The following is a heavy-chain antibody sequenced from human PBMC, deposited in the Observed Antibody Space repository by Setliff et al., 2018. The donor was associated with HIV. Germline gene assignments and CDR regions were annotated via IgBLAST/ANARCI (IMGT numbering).Heavy chain of an antibody. D-gene: IGHD5-12*01. CDR2: IYYSGAT. J-gene: IGHJ4*02. V-gene: IGHV4-31*02. CDR3: ASGRGAKGGYDYFGS. CDR1: GDSISSGGYY. Sequence: PSETLSLTCTVSGDSISSGGYYWNWIRQLPGKGLEWIGYIYYSGATYYNPSLKNRVTISLDTSKSQFSLKLTSVTAADTALYYCASGRGAKGGYDYFGSWGQGTLVTSPQ.